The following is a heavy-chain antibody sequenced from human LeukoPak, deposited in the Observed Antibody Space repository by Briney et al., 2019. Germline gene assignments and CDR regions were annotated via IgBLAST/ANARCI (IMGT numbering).Heavy chain of an antibody. CDR3: ARVTKYYIDY. V-gene: IGHV3-48*03. Sequence: PGGSLRLSYVASGFTFSSYEMNWVRQAPGKRLEWVSYMSNNGRTIYYADSVKGRFTISRDNAKNSLYLQMNSLRAEDTAVYYCARVTKYYIDYWGQGTQVTVSS. CDR2: MSNNGRTI. CDR1: GFTFSSYE. J-gene: IGHJ4*02.